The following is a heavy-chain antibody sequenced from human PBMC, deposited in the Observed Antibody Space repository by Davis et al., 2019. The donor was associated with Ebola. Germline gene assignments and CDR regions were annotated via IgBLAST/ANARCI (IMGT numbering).Heavy chain of an antibody. CDR1: GFTFSDYY. J-gene: IGHJ6*02. CDR3: AKDLSGRTTEDGMDV. CDR2: ISSSSSTI. Sequence: PGGSLRLSCAASGFTFSDYYMSWIRQAPGKGLEWVSYISSSSSTIYYADSVKGRFTISRDNAKNSLYLQMNSLRAEDTAVYYCAKDLSGRTTEDGMDVWGQGTTVTVSS. D-gene: IGHD4-11*01. V-gene: IGHV3-11*04.